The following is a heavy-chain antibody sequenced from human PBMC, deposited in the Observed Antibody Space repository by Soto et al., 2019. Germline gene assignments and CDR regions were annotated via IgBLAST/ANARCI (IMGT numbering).Heavy chain of an antibody. CDR2: TYFRSKWYN. CDR1: GDSVSSNTAS. J-gene: IGHJ5*02. CDR3: AKGDNLGPKTGYAFDP. V-gene: IGHV6-1*01. Sequence: PSQTLSLTCAISGDSVSSNTASWNWIRQSPSRGLEWLGRTYFRSKWYNDYAVSVKSRIIINPDTSNNQFSLQLNPVTPEDTAVYFFAKGDNLGPKTGYAFDPWGQGIMVTVSS. D-gene: IGHD5-12*01.